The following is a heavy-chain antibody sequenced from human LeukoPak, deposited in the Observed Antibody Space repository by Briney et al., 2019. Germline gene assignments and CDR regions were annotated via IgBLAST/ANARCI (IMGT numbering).Heavy chain of an antibody. CDR1: GFTFSSYW. V-gene: IGHV3-7*01. J-gene: IGHJ5*02. CDR3: ARVGADSVTTSEGSEFDP. CDR2: IKQDGSEK. D-gene: IGHD4-17*01. Sequence: GRSLRLSCAASGFTFSSYWMSWVRQAPGKGLEWVANIKQDGSEKYYVDSVKGRFTISRDNAKNSLYLQMNSLRAEDTAVYYCARVGADSVTTSEGSEFDPWGQGTLVTVSS.